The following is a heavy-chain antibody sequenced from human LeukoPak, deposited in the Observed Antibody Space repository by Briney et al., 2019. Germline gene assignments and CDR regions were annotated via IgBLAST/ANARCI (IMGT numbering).Heavy chain of an antibody. CDR3: AREMVGYDSSGYPTYYFDY. J-gene: IGHJ4*02. V-gene: IGHV3-23*01. Sequence: PGGSLRLSCAASGFTFNSYAMSWVRQAPWERLQWVSGISDSGGNTYYADSVRGRFTISRDNSKNTLYLQMNSLRAEDTAVYYCAREMVGYDSSGYPTYYFDYWGQGTLVTVSS. CDR1: GFTFNSYA. D-gene: IGHD3-22*01. CDR2: ISDSGGNT.